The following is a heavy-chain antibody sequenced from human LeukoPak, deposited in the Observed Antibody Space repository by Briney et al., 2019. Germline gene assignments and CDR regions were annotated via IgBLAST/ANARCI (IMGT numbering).Heavy chain of an antibody. Sequence: SETLSLTCAVNGWSFYYYYWNWIRQPPGKGLEWIGEINARGDTNFDPSLKSRVTISVDTSKSQFSLRLTSMIAADTAVYYCARGQVPAARGYNRFDPWGQGTLVTVSS. J-gene: IGHJ5*02. CDR2: INARGDT. V-gene: IGHV4-34*01. CDR3: ARGQVPAARGYNRFDP. CDR1: GWSFYYYY. D-gene: IGHD2-2*01.